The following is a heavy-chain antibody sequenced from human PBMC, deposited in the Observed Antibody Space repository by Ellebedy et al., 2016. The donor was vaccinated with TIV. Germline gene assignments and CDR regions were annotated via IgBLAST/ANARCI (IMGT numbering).Heavy chain of an antibody. V-gene: IGHV3-23*01. Sequence: PGGSLRLSCAASGFTFSSYAMNWIRQAPGKGLEWVSVISGGGETTSYADSVQGRFTISRDNSKNMLFLQMNSLRAEDTALYYCAKGRKLIRSSSLDYWGQGTLVTVSS. D-gene: IGHD3-22*01. CDR1: GFTFSSYA. CDR2: ISGGGETT. CDR3: AKGRKLIRSSSLDY. J-gene: IGHJ4*02.